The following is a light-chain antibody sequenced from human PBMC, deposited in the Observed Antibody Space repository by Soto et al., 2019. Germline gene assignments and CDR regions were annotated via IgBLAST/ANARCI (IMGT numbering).Light chain of an antibody. J-gene: IGLJ2*01. V-gene: IGLV1-47*01. Sequence: QSVLTQPPSASGTPGQRVTISCSGSRSNIGSNYGYWYQQLPGTAPKLLMYRNNQRPSGVPDRFSGSKTGTSASLAISGLRSENEADYYWAAGDATLSALHVVFGGGTRVTVL. CDR2: RNN. CDR3: AAGDATLSALHVV. CDR1: RSNIGSNY.